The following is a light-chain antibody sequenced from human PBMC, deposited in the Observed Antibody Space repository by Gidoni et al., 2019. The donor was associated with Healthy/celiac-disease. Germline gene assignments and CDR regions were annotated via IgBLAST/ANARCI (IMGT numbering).Light chain of an antibody. J-gene: IGKJ2*01. CDR2: AAS. V-gene: IGKV1-39*01. CDR1: QSISSY. CDR3: QQSYSTPYT. Sequence: EIQMTQSPSALSASVGDRVTITCRASQSISSYLHWYQQKPGKAPKLLIYAASSLQSWVPSRFSGSGSGTYFTLTISSLQPEDFATYYCQQSYSTPYTFGQXTKLEIK.